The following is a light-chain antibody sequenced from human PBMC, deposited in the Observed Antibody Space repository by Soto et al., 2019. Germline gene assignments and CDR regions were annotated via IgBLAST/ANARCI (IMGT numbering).Light chain of an antibody. CDR3: AAWDVSLVV. CDR1: SSDVGGYNY. V-gene: IGLV2-14*03. CDR2: DVS. J-gene: IGLJ2*01. Sequence: QSVLTQPASVSGSPGQSITISCTGTSSDVGGYNYVSWYQQYPGRAPKLMIYDVSNRPSGVSNRFSGSKSGNTASLTISGLQAEDEADYYCAAWDVSLVVFGGGTKLTVL.